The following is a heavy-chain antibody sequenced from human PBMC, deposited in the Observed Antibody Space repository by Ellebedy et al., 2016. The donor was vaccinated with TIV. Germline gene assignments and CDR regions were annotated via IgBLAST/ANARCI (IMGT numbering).Heavy chain of an antibody. CDR3: ASAVLESEDYYYYMDV. CDR2: INPSGGST. J-gene: IGHJ6*03. CDR1: GYTFTSYY. D-gene: IGHD3-3*01. Sequence: ASVKVSXXASGYTFTSYYMHWVRQAPGQGLEWMGIINPSGGSTSYAQKFQGRVTMTRDTSTSTVYMELSSLRSEDTAVYYCASAVLESEDYYYYMDVWGKGTTVTVSS. V-gene: IGHV1-46*01.